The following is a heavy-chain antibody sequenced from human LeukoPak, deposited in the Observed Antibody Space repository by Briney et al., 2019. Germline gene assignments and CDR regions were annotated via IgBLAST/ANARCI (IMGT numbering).Heavy chain of an antibody. Sequence: GGSLRLSCAASGFTFSDYEMNWVRQAPGKGLEWVSYISSSASIIYYSDSVKGRFTISRDNAKNSLYLQMNSLRAEDTAVYYCAREKHCSGGSCYVGKYYFDYWGQGTLVTVSS. V-gene: IGHV3-48*03. CDR3: AREKHCSGGSCYVGKYYFDY. CDR2: ISSSASII. D-gene: IGHD2-15*01. J-gene: IGHJ4*02. CDR1: GFTFSDYE.